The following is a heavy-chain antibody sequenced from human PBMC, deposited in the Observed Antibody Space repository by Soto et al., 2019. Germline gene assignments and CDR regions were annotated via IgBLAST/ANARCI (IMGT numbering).Heavy chain of an antibody. CDR2: ISWDGGST. CDR1: GFTFDDYT. J-gene: IGHJ4*02. CDR3: AKDLSGYYSPTDDY. D-gene: IGHD3-22*01. V-gene: IGHV3-43*01. Sequence: GGSLRLSCAASGFTFDDYTMHWVRQAPGKGLEWVSLISWDGGSTYYADSVKGRFTISRDNSKNSLYLQMNSLRTEDTALYYCAKDLSGYYSPTDDYWGQGTLVTVSS.